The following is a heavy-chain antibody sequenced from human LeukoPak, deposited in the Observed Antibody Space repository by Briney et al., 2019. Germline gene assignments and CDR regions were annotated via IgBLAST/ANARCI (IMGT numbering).Heavy chain of an antibody. CDR1: GFTFSSYG. Sequence: GGSLRLSCAASGFTFSSYGMHWVRQAPGKGLEWVAVIWYDGSNKYYADSVKGRFTISRDNSKNTLCLQMNSLRAEDTAVYYCARDTLTYYYGSGSFTFDYWGQGTLVTVSS. D-gene: IGHD3-10*01. CDR3: ARDTLTYYYGSGSFTFDY. V-gene: IGHV3-33*01. J-gene: IGHJ4*02. CDR2: IWYDGSNK.